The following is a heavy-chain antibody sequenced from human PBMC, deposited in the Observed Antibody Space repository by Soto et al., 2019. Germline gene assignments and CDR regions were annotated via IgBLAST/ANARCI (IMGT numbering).Heavy chain of an antibody. V-gene: IGHV3-23*01. J-gene: IGHJ4*02. D-gene: IGHD2-2*01. Sequence: GGSLRLSCAASGFTFSSCAMSWVRQAPGSGLEWVSTIGSSGNTYYADSVKGRYTISRDNSKNTLFLQMNSLRAEDTAQYYCAKRVLPAASARHFFDYWGQGSLVTVSS. CDR2: IGSSGNT. CDR3: AKRVLPAASARHFFDY. CDR1: GFTFSSCA.